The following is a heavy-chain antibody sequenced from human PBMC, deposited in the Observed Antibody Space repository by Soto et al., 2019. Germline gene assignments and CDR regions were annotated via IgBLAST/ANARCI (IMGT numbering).Heavy chain of an antibody. Sequence: QVQLVQSGAEVKKPGASVKVSCKASGYTFTSYDINWVRQATGQGLEWMGWMNPNSGNTGYAQKFQGRVTMTRNTSISTAYMELSSLSSEDTAVYYCARDPSIAAAGYYYYYMDVWGKGTTVTVAS. CDR3: ARDPSIAAAGYYYYYMDV. V-gene: IGHV1-8*01. D-gene: IGHD6-13*01. CDR2: MNPNSGNT. CDR1: GYTFTSYD. J-gene: IGHJ6*03.